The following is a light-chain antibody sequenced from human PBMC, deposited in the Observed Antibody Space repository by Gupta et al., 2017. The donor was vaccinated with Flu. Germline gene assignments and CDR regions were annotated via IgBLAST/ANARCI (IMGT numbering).Light chain of an antibody. V-gene: IGLV2-14*01. J-gene: IGLJ2*01. CDR3: SSYTSRSTVV. CDR2: EVS. Sequence: QSALTQSASVSGSPGQAITISCTGTSSDVGGYNSVSWYQQHPGKAPKLLIYEVSNWPSGYCNRFSGSKSGNTASLTLSGLQAEDEADYYCSSYTSRSTVVFGGGPRLSVL. CDR1: SSDVGGYNS.